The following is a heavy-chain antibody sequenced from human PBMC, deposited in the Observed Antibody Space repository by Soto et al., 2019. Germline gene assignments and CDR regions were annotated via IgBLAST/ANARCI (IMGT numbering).Heavy chain of an antibody. CDR1: GGTFSSYT. V-gene: IGHV1-69*02. CDR2: IIPILGIA. CDR3: AVSHYYGSGADNWFDP. J-gene: IGHJ5*02. D-gene: IGHD3-10*01. Sequence: SVKVSCKASGGTFSSYTISWVRQAPGQGLEWMGRIIPILGIANYAQKFQGRVTITADKSTSTAYMELSSLRSEDTAVYYCAVSHYYGSGADNWFDPWGQGTLVTGSS.